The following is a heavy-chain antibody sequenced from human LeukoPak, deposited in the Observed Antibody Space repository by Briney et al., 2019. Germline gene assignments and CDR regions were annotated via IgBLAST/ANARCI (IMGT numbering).Heavy chain of an antibody. V-gene: IGHV1-2*02. Sequence: ASVKVSCKASGYTFTGYYMHWVRQAPGQGLEWMGWINPNSGGTNYAQKFQGRVTMTRDTSISTAYMELSRLRSDDTAVYYCARVHLTYYYDTSALDYWGQGTLVTVSS. D-gene: IGHD3-22*01. CDR2: INPNSGGT. J-gene: IGHJ4*02. CDR3: ARVHLTYYYDTSALDY. CDR1: GYTFTGYY.